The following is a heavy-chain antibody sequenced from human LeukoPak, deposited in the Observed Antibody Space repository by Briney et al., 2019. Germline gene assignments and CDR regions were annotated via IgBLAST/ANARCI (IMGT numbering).Heavy chain of an antibody. J-gene: IGHJ4*02. V-gene: IGHV4-39*01. Sequence: SETLSLTCTLSRGSISSSSYYWGWIRQPPGKGLEWIGSIYYSGSTYYNPSLKSRVTISVDTSKNQFSLKLSSVTAADTAVYYCARLEAVAGILDYWGQGTLVTVSS. D-gene: IGHD6-19*01. CDR2: IYYSGST. CDR1: RGSISSSSYY. CDR3: ARLEAVAGILDY.